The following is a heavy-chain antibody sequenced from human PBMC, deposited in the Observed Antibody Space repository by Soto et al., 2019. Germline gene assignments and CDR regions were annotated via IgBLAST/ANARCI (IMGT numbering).Heavy chain of an antibody. CDR3: ARVGFCNTGSCYDF. Sequence: QVQLVESGGGLVKPGGSLRLSCAASGFTFSDYYTSWIRQAPGKGLEWVSYISNSANTIYYADSVKGRFTISRDNAKNSVSLHINSLRADDTAVYYCARVGFCNTGSCYDFWGQGTLVTVSS. CDR1: GFTFSDYY. J-gene: IGHJ4*02. D-gene: IGHD2-15*01. V-gene: IGHV3-11*01. CDR2: ISNSANTI.